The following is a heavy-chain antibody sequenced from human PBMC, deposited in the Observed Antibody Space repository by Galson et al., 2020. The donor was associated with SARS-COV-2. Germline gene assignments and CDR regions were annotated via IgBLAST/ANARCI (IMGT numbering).Heavy chain of an antibody. V-gene: IGHV3-33*06. CDR1: GFTFSSYG. Sequence: QLGESLKISCAASGFTFSSYGMHWVRQAPGKGLEWVAVIWYDGSNKYYADSVKGRFTISRDNSKNTLYLQMNSLRAEDTAVYYCAKDSAYYDFWSGYLGESLQHDYYYYYYMDVWGKGTTVTVSS. CDR3: AKDSAYYDFWSGYLGESLQHDYYYYYYMDV. J-gene: IGHJ6*03. CDR2: IWYDGSNK. D-gene: IGHD3-3*01.